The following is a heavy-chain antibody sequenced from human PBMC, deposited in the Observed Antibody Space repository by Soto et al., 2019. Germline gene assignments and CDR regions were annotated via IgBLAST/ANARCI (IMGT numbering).Heavy chain of an antibody. CDR3: ARDRLHLGELSLSVFFDY. V-gene: IGHV3-48*01. J-gene: IGHJ4*02. Sequence: EVQLVESGGGLVQPGGSLRLSCAASGFTFSSYSMNWVRQAPGKGLEWVSYISSSSSTIYYADSVKGRFTISRDNAKNSLYLQMNSLRAEDTAVYYCARDRLHLGELSLSVFFDYWGQGTLVTVSS. D-gene: IGHD3-16*02. CDR1: GFTFSSYS. CDR2: ISSSSSTI.